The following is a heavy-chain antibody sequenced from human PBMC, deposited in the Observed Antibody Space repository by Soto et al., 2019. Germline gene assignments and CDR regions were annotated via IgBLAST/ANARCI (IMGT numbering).Heavy chain of an antibody. V-gene: IGHV4-59*12. J-gene: IGHJ4*02. CDR2: IYYTGST. D-gene: IGHD3-22*01. CDR1: GGSISTYY. Sequence: SETLSLTCTVSGGSISTYYWGWIRQSPGKGLEWIGYIYYTGSTNYSPSLKSRVTISVDTSKNQFSLKLTSVTAADTAVYYCAKDFVYDSSGFLPYFDYWGQGTLVTVSS. CDR3: AKDFVYDSSGFLPYFDY.